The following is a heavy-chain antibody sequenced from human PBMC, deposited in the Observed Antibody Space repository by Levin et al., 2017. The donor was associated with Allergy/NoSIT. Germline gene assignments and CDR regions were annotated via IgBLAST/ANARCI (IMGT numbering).Heavy chain of an antibody. D-gene: IGHD3-16*01. CDR1: GGSIRSSNW. Sequence: SQTLSLPCAVSGGSIRSSNWWSWVRQLPGKGLEWIGEVHHSGSTNYNPSFRSRVTMSVDKSKNQFSLQLNSVTAADTALYYCAKGDPMAGNWFDPWGQGTLVTVSS. V-gene: IGHV4-4*02. J-gene: IGHJ5*02. CDR3: AKGDPMAGNWFDP. CDR2: VHHSGST.